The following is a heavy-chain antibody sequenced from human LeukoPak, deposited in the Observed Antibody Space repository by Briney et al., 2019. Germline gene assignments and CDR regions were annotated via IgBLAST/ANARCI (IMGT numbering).Heavy chain of an antibody. Sequence: SQTLSLTCTVSGGSISSGGYYWSWIRQHPGKGLEWIAYIYYSGYAYYNPSLKSRLTMSVDTSKNQFSLKLSSVTAADTAVYYCARSRDYMDVWGEGTTVTVFS. CDR2: IYYSGYA. CDR3: ARSRDYMDV. CDR1: GGSISSGGYY. J-gene: IGHJ6*03. V-gene: IGHV4-31*03.